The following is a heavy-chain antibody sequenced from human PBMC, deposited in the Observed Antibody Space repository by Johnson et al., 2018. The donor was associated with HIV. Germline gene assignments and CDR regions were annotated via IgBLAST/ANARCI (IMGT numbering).Heavy chain of an antibody. CDR1: GFTFSDYY. CDR2: FSSSAISF. Sequence: QMLLVESGGGLVKPGGSLRLSCAASGFTFSDYYMGWIRQAPGKGLDWVSSFSSSAISFYYADSVKGRFTISRDNAKNSVYLQMNNLRAEDTAVYYCARRLSTDSFDIWGQGTMVTVSS. D-gene: IGHD2/OR15-2a*01. J-gene: IGHJ3*02. V-gene: IGHV3-11*04. CDR3: ARRLSTDSFDI.